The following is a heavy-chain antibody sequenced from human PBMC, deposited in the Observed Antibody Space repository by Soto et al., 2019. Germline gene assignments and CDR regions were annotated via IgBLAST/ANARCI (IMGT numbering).Heavy chain of an antibody. CDR3: AKSPNFYCSSYHCYKYYFDY. Sequence: QEQLVESGGGVVLPGRSLRLSCAASGFTFNTFGMHWVRQAPGKGLEWVAVITYDGSDKYYSDSVRDRFTISRDTSTNTLYLQMNSLRTEDTAVYYCAKSPNFYCSSYHCYKYYFDYWGQGTLVTVSS. CDR2: ITYDGSDK. D-gene: IGHD2-2*01. V-gene: IGHV3-30*18. J-gene: IGHJ4*02. CDR1: GFTFNTFG.